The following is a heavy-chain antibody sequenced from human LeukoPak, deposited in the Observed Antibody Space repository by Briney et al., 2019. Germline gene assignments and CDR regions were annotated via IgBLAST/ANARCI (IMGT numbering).Heavy chain of an antibody. V-gene: IGHV4-61*02. Sequence: SETPSLTCTVSGGSISSGSYYWSWIRQPAGKGLEWIGRIYTSGSTNYNPSLKSRVTISVDTSKNQFSLKLSSVTAADTAVYYCARETKQLEKTAWGQGTLVTVSS. D-gene: IGHD1-1*01. J-gene: IGHJ5*02. CDR1: GGSISSGSYY. CDR3: ARETKQLEKTA. CDR2: IYTSGST.